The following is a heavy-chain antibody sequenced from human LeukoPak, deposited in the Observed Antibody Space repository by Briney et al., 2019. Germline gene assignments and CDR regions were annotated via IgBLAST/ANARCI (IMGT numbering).Heavy chain of an antibody. J-gene: IGHJ6*02. D-gene: IGHD2-2*01. Sequence: GGSLRLSCAASGFTFSTYNMDWVRQAPGKGLEWVSSTSSSSSYMYYADSVKGRFTVSRDNAKNSLYLQVNSLSAEDTAVYFCARAGYCSSTNCFYGMDVWGRGTTVTVSS. CDR3: ARAGYCSSTNCFYGMDV. CDR1: GFTFSTYN. V-gene: IGHV3-21*01. CDR2: TSSSSSYM.